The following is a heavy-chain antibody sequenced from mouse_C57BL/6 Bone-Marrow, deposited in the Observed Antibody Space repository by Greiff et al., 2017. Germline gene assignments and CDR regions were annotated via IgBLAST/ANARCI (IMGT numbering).Heavy chain of an antibody. J-gene: IGHJ3*01. Sequence: VQLQQSGPELVKPGASVKISCKASGYSFTDYNMNWVKQSNGKSLEWIGVINPNYGTTSSNQKFKGKATLTVDQSSSTAYMQLNSLTSEDSAVYYCAPHYYGSRTGFAYWGQGTLVTVSA. CDR2: INPNYGTT. D-gene: IGHD1-1*01. CDR3: APHYYGSRTGFAY. CDR1: GYSFTDYN. V-gene: IGHV1-39*01.